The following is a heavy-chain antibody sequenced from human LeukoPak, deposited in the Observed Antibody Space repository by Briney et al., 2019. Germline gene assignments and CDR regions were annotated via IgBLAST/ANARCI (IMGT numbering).Heavy chain of an antibody. D-gene: IGHD3-3*01. CDR2: INHSGSA. J-gene: IGHJ6*02. CDR1: GGSFSGYY. V-gene: IGHV4-34*01. Sequence: SETLSLTCAVSGGSFSGYYWTWIRQPPGKGLEWIGEINHSGSANYNPSLKSRVTISLDTSKNQFSLKLSSVTAADTAVYYCARTPSDFWSGYYLRGMDVWGQGTTVTVSS. CDR3: ARTPSDFWSGYYLRGMDV.